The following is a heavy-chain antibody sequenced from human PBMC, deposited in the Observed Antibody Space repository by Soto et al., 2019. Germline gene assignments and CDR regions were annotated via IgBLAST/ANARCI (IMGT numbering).Heavy chain of an antibody. CDR2: ISGGGDAT. J-gene: IGHJ4*02. Sequence: EVQLLESGGGLVQPGGSLRLSCAASGFTFGNYAFSWVRQAPGKGLEWVSVISGGGDATYYPDSVKGRFTTSRDNSKYTVYLQMNSLRAEDTAVYYWAKKSRGWRTLPALYYDDYWGEGTLVTFSS. CDR3: AKKSRGWRTLPALYYDDY. CDR1: GFTFGNYA. V-gene: IGHV3-23*01. D-gene: IGHD2-15*01.